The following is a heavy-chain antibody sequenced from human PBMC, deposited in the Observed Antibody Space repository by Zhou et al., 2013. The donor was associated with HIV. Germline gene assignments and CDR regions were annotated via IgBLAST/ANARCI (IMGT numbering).Heavy chain of an antibody. CDR1: GDTFSNSD. CDR3: ADSRGWWAFYL. Sequence: QVQLVQSGAEVKKPGASVKVSCKASGDTFSNSDINWVRQATGQGLEWMGWINPSSGNTGYAQKFQGRVTMTRDTSTSTLYMDLSSLRSEDTALYYCADSRGWWAFYLWGQGTMVTVSS. J-gene: IGHJ3*01. V-gene: IGHV1-8*02. CDR2: INPSSGNT. D-gene: IGHD6-19*01.